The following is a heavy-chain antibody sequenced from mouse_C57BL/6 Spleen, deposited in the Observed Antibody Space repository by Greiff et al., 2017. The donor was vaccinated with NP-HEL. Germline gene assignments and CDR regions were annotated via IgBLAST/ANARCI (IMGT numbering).Heavy chain of an antibody. CDR1: GYTFTDYN. CDR2: INPNNGGT. Sequence: EVQLQQSGPELVKPGASVKMSCKASGYTFTDYNMHWVKQSHGKSLEWIGYINPNNGGTSYNQKFKGKATLTVNKSSSTAYMELRSLTSEYSAVYYCARSPSYPVRAMDYWGQGTSVTVSS. V-gene: IGHV1-22*01. J-gene: IGHJ4*01. D-gene: IGHD2-10*01. CDR3: ARSPSYPVRAMDY.